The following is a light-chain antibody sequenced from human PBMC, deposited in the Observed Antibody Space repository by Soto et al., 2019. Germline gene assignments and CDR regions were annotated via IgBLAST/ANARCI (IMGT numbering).Light chain of an antibody. CDR3: QPYNDWPLT. CDR2: DTS. CDR1: QSVITN. Sequence: SVLTQFSTTMSVSPGERATLSCRASQSVITNLAWYQQKPGQAPRLLIYDTSTRATGVPTRFSGSRSGAEFTLTINSLQSEDFAVYYCQPYNDWPLTFGGGTKVDIK. J-gene: IGKJ4*01. V-gene: IGKV3-15*01.